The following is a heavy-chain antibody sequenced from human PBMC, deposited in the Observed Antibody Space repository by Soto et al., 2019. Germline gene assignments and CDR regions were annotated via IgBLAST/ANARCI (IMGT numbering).Heavy chain of an antibody. CDR3: ARAAAFNWFDP. V-gene: IGHV4-39*01. D-gene: IGHD6-13*01. CDR1: GGSISSSSYY. J-gene: IGHJ5*02. CDR2: IYYSGST. Sequence: SETLSLTCTVSGGSISSSSYYWGWIRQPPGKGLEWIGSIYYSGSTYYNPSLKSRVTISVDTSKNQFSLKLSSVTAADTAVYYCARAAAFNWFDPWGQGTLVTVSS.